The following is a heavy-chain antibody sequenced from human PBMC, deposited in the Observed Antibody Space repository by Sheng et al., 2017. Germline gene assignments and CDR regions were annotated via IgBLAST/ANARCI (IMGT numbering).Heavy chain of an antibody. CDR2: IKSKTDGGTT. D-gene: IGHD2-8*01. V-gene: IGHV3-15*01. J-gene: IGHJ3*02. CDR1: GFTFSNAW. Sequence: EVQLVESGGGLVKPGGSLRLSCAASGFTFSNAWMSWVRQAPGKGLEWVGRIKSKTDGGTTDYAAPVKGRFTISRDDSKNTLYLQMNSLKTEDTAVYYCTTDGVYAPARAFDIWGQGTMVTVSS. CDR3: TTDGVYAPARAFDI.